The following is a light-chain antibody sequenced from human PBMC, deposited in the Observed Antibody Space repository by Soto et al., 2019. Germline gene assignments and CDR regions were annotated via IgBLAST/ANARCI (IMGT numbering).Light chain of an antibody. Sequence: TLSPSSVSASIGDRVTISRQTSKYISSSVAWYQQKPGKAPNLLIFSASALHRGVPPRFSGSVSGTAFTLTVISLQPEDFAIYYCQQADSFPGTFGQGTKVDIK. CDR3: QQADSFPGT. V-gene: IGKV1D-12*01. CDR1: KYISSS. J-gene: IGKJ1*01. CDR2: SAS.